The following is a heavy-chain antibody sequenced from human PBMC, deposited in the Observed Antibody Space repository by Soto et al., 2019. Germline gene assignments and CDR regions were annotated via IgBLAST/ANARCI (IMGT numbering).Heavy chain of an antibody. CDR1: GFTFVDYG. D-gene: IGHD1-1*01. Sequence: VRLLESGGGLVQPGGSLRLSCATSGFTFVDYGLSWVRQAPGGGLEWVSGITGSGTTTYYADSVKGRFTISRDNSKKTVYLQLTSLRADDTAIYYCAKPGRGQLLYIDYWGQGALVTVSP. J-gene: IGHJ4*02. V-gene: IGHV3-23*01. CDR3: AKPGRGQLLYIDY. CDR2: ITGSGTTT.